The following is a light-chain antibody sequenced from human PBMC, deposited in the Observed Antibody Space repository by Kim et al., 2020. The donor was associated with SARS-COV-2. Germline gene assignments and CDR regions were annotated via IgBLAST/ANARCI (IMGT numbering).Light chain of an antibody. CDR1: NIGSKS. V-gene: IGLV3-21*04. CDR3: QVWDSSSDLNWV. J-gene: IGLJ3*02. Sequence: SYELTRPPSVSVAPGKTARITCGGNNIGSKSVHWYQQKPGQAPVLVIYYDSDRPSGIPERFSGSNSGNTATLTISRVEAGDEADYYCQVWDSSSDLNWVFGGGTQLTVL. CDR2: YDS.